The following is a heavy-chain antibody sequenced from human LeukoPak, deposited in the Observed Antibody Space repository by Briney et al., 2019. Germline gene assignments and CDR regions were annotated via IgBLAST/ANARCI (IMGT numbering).Heavy chain of an antibody. CDR2: IYYSGST. Sequence: PSETLSLTCTVSGGSISSYYWSLIRQPPGKGLEWIGYIYYSGSTNYNPSLKSRVTISVDTSKNQFSLKLSSVTAADTAVYYCARRITDYYGMDVWGQGTTVTVSS. CDR3: ARRITDYYGMDV. D-gene: IGHD3-10*01. V-gene: IGHV4-59*01. CDR1: GGSISSYY. J-gene: IGHJ6*02.